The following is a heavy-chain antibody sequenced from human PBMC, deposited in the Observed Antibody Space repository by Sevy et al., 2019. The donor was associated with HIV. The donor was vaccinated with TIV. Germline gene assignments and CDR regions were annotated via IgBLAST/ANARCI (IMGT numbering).Heavy chain of an antibody. CDR2: ISYDGNNR. J-gene: IGHJ4*02. D-gene: IGHD2-8*01. Sequence: GGSLRLSCVASGFTFPIYSVVWVRRAPGKGLEWLTLISYDGNNRYYADSVKGRFTISRENSNNFLYLQMTGLRVEDTALYFCARVAVEYCTNDCYHRFDHWGLGTLVTVSS. CDR1: GFTFPIYS. V-gene: IGHV3-30*04. CDR3: ARVAVEYCTNDCYHRFDH.